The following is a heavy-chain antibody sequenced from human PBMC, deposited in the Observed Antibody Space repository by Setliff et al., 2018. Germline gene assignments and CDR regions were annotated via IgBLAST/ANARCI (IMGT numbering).Heavy chain of an antibody. D-gene: IGHD2-15*01. Sequence: PGGSLRLSCAASGFTFSDYYMSWIRQAPGKGPEWVSYISSSGSTIYYADSVKGRFTISRDNAKNSLYLEMNSLRAEDTAVYYCAKRGPYCSGGTCHYYFDYWGQGTLVTVSS. J-gene: IGHJ4*02. V-gene: IGHV3-11*01. CDR3: AKRGPYCSGGTCHYYFDY. CDR2: ISSSGSTI. CDR1: GFTFSDYY.